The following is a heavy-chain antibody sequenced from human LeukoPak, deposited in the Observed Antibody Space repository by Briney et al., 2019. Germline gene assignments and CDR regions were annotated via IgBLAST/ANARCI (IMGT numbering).Heavy chain of an antibody. Sequence: PGGSLRLSCAASGFTFRNYWMGWVRQAPGKGLEWVANTKPDGTAEYYADSVRGRFTTSRDNAKNSLFLQMNSLRTEDAALYYCVAGSGYSPADAFYIWGQGTMVTVSS. CDR2: TKPDGTAE. D-gene: IGHD3-3*01. CDR3: VAGSGYSPADAFYI. CDR1: GFTFRNYW. J-gene: IGHJ3*02. V-gene: IGHV3-7*03.